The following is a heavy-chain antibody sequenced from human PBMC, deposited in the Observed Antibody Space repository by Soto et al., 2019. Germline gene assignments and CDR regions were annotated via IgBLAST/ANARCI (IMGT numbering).Heavy chain of an antibody. J-gene: IGHJ4*02. D-gene: IGHD3-9*01. CDR2: ISSSGHNT. CDR3: AQGAYNDILTGYFYSDS. Sequence: EVQLLESGGGSVQPRRSLRLSCTVSGFIFSNYAMSWVRQAPGKGLEWVSTISSSGHNTYYADSVKGRFSISRDNSKNTLYLQMNSLRVEDTAVYFCAQGAYNDILTGYFYSDSWGQGTLVTVSS. CDR1: GFIFSNYA. V-gene: IGHV3-23*01.